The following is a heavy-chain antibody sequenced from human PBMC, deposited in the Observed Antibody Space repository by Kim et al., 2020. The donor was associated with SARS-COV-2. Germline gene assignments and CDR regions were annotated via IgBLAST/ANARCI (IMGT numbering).Heavy chain of an antibody. V-gene: IGHV3-15*01. J-gene: IGHJ4*02. CDR2: IKSKTDGGTT. Sequence: GGSLRLSCAASGFTFSNAWMSWVRQAPGKGLEWVGRIKSKTDGGTTDYAAPVKGRFTISRDDSKNTLYLQMNSLKTEDTAVYYCTTDLFSQWLVLDYWGQGTLVTVSS. D-gene: IGHD6-19*01. CDR1: GFTFSNAW. CDR3: TTDLFSQWLVLDY.